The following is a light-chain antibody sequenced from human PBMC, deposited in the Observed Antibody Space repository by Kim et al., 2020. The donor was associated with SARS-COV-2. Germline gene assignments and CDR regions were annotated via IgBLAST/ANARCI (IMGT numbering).Light chain of an antibody. J-gene: IGKJ2*01. CDR2: AAS. Sequence: SASTGDGVTNTCRASQGISSYLAWYQQKPGKAPKLLIYAASTLQSGVPSRFSGSGAGTDFTLTISCLQSEDFATYYCQQYYSYPYTFGQGTKLEI. CDR3: QQYYSYPYT. V-gene: IGKV1-8*01. CDR1: QGISSY.